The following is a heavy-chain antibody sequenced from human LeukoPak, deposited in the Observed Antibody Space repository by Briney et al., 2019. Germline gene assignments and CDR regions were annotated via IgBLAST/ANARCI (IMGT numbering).Heavy chain of an antibody. Sequence: GRSLRLSCAASGFTFSAYGMHWVRQAPGKGLEWVAVVSNDGTKKDYADSVKGRFIISRDNSKNTLYLQMNSLRAEDTAVYYCAKDRCSGGSCYTDFDYWGQGTLVTVSS. CDR3: AKDRCSGGSCYTDFDY. CDR1: GFTFSAYG. CDR2: VSNDGTKK. D-gene: IGHD2-15*01. J-gene: IGHJ4*02. V-gene: IGHV3-30*18.